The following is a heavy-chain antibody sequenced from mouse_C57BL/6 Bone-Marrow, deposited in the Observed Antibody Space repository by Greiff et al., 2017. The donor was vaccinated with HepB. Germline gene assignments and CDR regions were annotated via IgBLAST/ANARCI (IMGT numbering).Heavy chain of an antibody. V-gene: IGHV1-26*01. Sequence: EVKLQQSGPELVKPGASVKISCKASGYTFTDYYMNWVKQSHGKSLEWIGDINPNNGGTSYNQKFKGKATLTVDKSSSTAYMELRSLTSEDSAVYYCERCGFAYWGQGTLVTVSA. J-gene: IGHJ3*01. CDR1: GYTFTDYY. CDR2: INPNNGGT. CDR3: ERCGFAY.